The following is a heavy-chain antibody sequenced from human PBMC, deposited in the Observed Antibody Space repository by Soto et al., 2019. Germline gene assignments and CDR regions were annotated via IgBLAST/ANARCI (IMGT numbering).Heavy chain of an antibody. J-gene: IGHJ4*02. V-gene: IGHV4-59*01. CDR2: IYYSGTT. Sequence: SETLSLTFTVSGGSISSYYWSWIRQSPGKGLEWIGYIYYSGTTKYNPSLKSRVTISVVTSKNQFSLKLTSVTAADTAVYYCARHRTGTTSFDYWGQGTLVTVSS. CDR3: ARHRTGTTSFDY. D-gene: IGHD1-7*01. CDR1: GGSISSYY.